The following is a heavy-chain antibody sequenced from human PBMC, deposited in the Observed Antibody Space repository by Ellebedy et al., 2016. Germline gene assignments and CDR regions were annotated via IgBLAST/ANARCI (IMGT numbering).Heavy chain of an antibody. CDR3: AKDLTPHLYYDSSHDAFDI. CDR1: GFTFSSYS. D-gene: IGHD3-22*01. Sequence: GESLKISXAASGFTFSSYSMNWVRQAPGKGLEWASSISSSGSYISYADSVKGRVTISRDNAKNTLYLQMNSLRAEDTAVYYCAKDLTPHLYYDSSHDAFDIWGQGTMVTVSS. CDR2: ISSSGSYI. J-gene: IGHJ3*02. V-gene: IGHV3-21*04.